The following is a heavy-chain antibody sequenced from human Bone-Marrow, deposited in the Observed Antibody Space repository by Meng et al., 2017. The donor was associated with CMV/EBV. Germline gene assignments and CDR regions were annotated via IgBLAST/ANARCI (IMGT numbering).Heavy chain of an antibody. CDR2: ISYDGSNK. V-gene: IGHV3-30-3*01. CDR1: GFTFSSYA. CDR3: ARDSEYYDFWSTQWDY. Sequence: GESLKISCAASGFTFSSYAMHWVRQAPGKGLEWVAVISYDGSNKYYADSVKGRFTISRDNSKNTLYLQMNSLRAEDTAVYYCARDSEYYDFWSTQWDYWGQGTLVTVSP. D-gene: IGHD3-3*01. J-gene: IGHJ4*02.